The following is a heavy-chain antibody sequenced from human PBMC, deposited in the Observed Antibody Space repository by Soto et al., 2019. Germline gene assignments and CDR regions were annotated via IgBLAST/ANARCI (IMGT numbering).Heavy chain of an antibody. CDR1: GFTFTTYS. Sequence: PGGSLRLSCGASGFTFTTYSMNWVRQAPGKGLEWVSYITSGSSTIYYADSAKGRFTISRDNAKNSLYLQMNSLRAEDAAVYYCARDLFSSSWQRIYGMDVWGQGTTVTVSS. J-gene: IGHJ6*02. CDR2: ITSGSSTI. D-gene: IGHD6-13*01. CDR3: ARDLFSSSWQRIYGMDV. V-gene: IGHV3-48*01.